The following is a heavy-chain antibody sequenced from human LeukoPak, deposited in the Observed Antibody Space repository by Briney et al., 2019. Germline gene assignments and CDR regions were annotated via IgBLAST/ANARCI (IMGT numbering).Heavy chain of an antibody. CDR2: IYPDDSDT. CDR1: GFSFTSYW. D-gene: IGHD2-21*02. Sequence: GESLKISCKGSGFSFTSYWIGWVRQMPGKGLEWMGFIYPDDSDTRYSPSFQGQVTISADRSISTAYLQWNSLKASDTAMYYCVRSLGGDRRGNFDYWGQGTLVTVSS. CDR3: VRSLGGDRRGNFDY. J-gene: IGHJ4*02. V-gene: IGHV5-51*01.